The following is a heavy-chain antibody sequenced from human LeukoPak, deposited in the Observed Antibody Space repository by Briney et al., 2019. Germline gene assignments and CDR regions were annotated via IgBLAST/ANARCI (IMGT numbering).Heavy chain of an antibody. J-gene: IGHJ4*02. D-gene: IGHD5-18*01. V-gene: IGHV3-23*01. CDR1: GFTFSSYA. Sequence: GGSLRLSCAASGFTFSSYAMSWVRQAPGKGLEWVSATSGSGGSTYYADSVKGRFTISRDNSKNTLYLQMNSLRAEDTAVYYCAKVRGVDTAMVPLLYFDYWGQGTLVTVSS. CDR2: TSGSGGST. CDR3: AKVRGVDTAMVPLLYFDY.